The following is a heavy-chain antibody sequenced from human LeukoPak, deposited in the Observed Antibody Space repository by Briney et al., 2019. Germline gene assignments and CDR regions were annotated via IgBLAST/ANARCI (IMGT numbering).Heavy chain of an antibody. CDR1: GGSFSGYY. V-gene: IGHV4-34*01. CDR3: ARVTYDSSGYMDYYYYMDV. D-gene: IGHD3-22*01. J-gene: IGHJ6*03. Sequence: KSSETLSLTCAVYGGSFSGYYWSWIRQPPGKGLEWIGEINHSGSTNYNPSLKSRVTISVDKSKNQFSLKLSSVTAADTAVYYCARVTYDSSGYMDYYYYMDVWGKGTTVTVSS. CDR2: INHSGST.